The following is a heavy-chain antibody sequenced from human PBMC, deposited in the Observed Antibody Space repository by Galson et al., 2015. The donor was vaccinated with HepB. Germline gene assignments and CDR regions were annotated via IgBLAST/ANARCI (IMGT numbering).Heavy chain of an antibody. CDR1: GFNFSASA. CDR2: IGSKRLNYAT. CDR3: VGLGDFSGYSSA. D-gene: IGHD6-19*01. J-gene: IGHJ4*02. Sequence: SLRLSCAASGFNFSASAIHWVRQASGKGPEWVGRIGSKRLNYATSYVPSLDGRFTIYRDDSKTLAYLHIWRLKTEDTAVYYCVGLGDFSGYSSAWGQGTLVTVSS. V-gene: IGHV3-73*01.